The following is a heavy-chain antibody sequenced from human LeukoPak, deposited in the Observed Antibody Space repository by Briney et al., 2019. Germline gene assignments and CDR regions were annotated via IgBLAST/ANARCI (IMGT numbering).Heavy chain of an antibody. J-gene: IGHJ5*02. CDR3: ARGGGYSGYDSGAWFDP. V-gene: IGHV3-30-3*01. CDR1: GFTFSSYA. D-gene: IGHD5-12*01. CDR2: ISYDGSNK. Sequence: PGGSLRLSCAAPGFTFSSYAMHWVRQAPGKGLEWVAVISYDGSNKYYADSVKGRFTISRDNSRNTLYLQMNSLRAEDTAVYYCARGGGYSGYDSGAWFDPWGQGTLVTVSS.